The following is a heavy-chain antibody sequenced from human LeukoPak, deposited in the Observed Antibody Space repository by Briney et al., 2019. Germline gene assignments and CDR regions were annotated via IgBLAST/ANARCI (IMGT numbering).Heavy chain of an antibody. CDR3: ARSPYASWSGYYGFFDS. J-gene: IGHJ4*02. V-gene: IGHV4-30-2*01. Sequence: SETLSLTCTVSGASISSGGYSWSWIRQPPGKGLEWIGYIYHSGSTYYNPSLKSRLTISVARSKNQFSLNLNSVTAADTAVYFCARSPYASWSGYYGFFDSWGQGTLVIVSS. D-gene: IGHD3-3*01. CDR1: GASISSGGYS. CDR2: IYHSGST.